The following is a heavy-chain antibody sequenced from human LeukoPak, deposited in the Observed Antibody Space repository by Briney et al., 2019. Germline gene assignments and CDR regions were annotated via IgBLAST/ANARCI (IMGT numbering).Heavy chain of an antibody. CDR1: GCSISSYY. CDR2: IYYSGST. CDR3: ATTLSSSWYYNWFDP. V-gene: IGHV4-59*01. Sequence: PSETLSLTCTVSGCSISSYYWSWVRQPPGKGVEGVGCIYYSGSTNYNPSLKSRVTISVDTSKNQFSLQLSSVTAADTALYYCATTLSSSWYYNWFDPWGQGTLVTVSS. J-gene: IGHJ5*02. D-gene: IGHD6-13*01.